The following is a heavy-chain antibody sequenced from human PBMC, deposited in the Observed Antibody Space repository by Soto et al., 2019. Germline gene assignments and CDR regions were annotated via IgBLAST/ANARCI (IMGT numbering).Heavy chain of an antibody. J-gene: IGHJ4*02. CDR3: VRDRPNSKLDF. Sequence: QVQLLQSGPEGKKPGASVKVSCTASGYSVLSYGFSWVRQAPGQGLEWMGYINTETGNTFYAQRLQGRVTMTTNIATHTAYMELRRLTSDDTAVYFCVRDRPNSKLDFWGQGTLITISS. D-gene: IGHD2-8*01. V-gene: IGHV1-18*01. CDR1: GYSVLSYG. CDR2: INTETGNT.